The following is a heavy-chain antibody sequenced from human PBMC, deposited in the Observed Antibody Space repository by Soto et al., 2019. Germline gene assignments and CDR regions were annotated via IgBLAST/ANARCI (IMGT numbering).Heavy chain of an antibody. CDR3: ARGGVAYSYFPYYYYGMDV. J-gene: IGHJ6*02. D-gene: IGHD2-21*01. CDR2: INPNSGGT. V-gene: IGHV1-2*04. CDR1: GYTFTGYY. Sequence: ASVKVSCKASGYTFTGYYMHWVRQAPGQGLEWMGWINPNSGGTNYAQKFQGWVTMTRDTSISTAYMELSRLRSDDTAVYYCARGGVAYSYFPYYYYGMDVWGQGTTVTVSS.